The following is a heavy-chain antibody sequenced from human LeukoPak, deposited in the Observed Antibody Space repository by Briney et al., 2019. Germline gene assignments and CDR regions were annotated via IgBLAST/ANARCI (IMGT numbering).Heavy chain of an antibody. Sequence: VQPGGSMRLSCAASGFTFSNHAMSWIRQAPGKGLEWVSGISSSGSSTFFADHVKGRFTISRDNAKNSLYLQINTLQAEDTAVYYCARRSPGSSSLFFYYMDVWGKGTTVTVSS. J-gene: IGHJ6*03. CDR1: GFTFSNHA. V-gene: IGHV3-23*01. CDR3: ARRSPGSSSLFFYYMDV. CDR2: ISSSGSST. D-gene: IGHD1-26*01.